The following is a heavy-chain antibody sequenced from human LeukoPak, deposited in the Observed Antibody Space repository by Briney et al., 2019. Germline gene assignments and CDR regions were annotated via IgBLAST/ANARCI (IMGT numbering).Heavy chain of an antibody. D-gene: IGHD4-17*01. J-gene: IGHJ4*02. V-gene: IGHV1-69*04. CDR2: IIPILGIA. CDR3: ARASLTTVGFDY. CDR1: GGTFSSYA. Sequence: SVKVSCKASGGTFSSYAISWVRQAPGQGLEWVGRIIPILGIANYAQKFQGRVTITADKSTSTAYMELSSLRSEDTAVYYCARASLTTVGFDYWGQGTLVTVSS.